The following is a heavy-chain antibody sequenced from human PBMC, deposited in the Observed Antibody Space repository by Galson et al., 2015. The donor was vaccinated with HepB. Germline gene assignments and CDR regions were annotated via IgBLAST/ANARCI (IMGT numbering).Heavy chain of an antibody. Sequence: VKVSCKASGYTFSIHGISWVRQAPRQGLEWMGWISGYNGNTDHSQKFQGRATMTKDTSTGTAYMELRSLRSDDTAVYYCARVDYFESSGYYMHWGQGTLVTVSS. V-gene: IGHV1-18*01. CDR1: GYTFSIHG. CDR3: ARVDYFESSGYYMH. D-gene: IGHD3-22*01. CDR2: ISGYNGNT. J-gene: IGHJ4*02.